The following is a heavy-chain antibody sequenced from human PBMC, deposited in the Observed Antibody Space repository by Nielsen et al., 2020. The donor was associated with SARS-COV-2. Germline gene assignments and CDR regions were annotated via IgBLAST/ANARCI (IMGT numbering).Heavy chain of an antibody. D-gene: IGHD1-26*01. CDR1: GFTVSSNY. Sequence: GGSLRLSCAASGFTVSSNYMSWVRQAPGKGLEWVGRIKSKTDGGTTDYAAPVKGRFTISRDDSKNTLYLQMNSLKTEDTAVYYCTTDYLFDSGSYVGVFDYWGQGTLVTVSS. J-gene: IGHJ4*02. V-gene: IGHV3-15*01. CDR2: IKSKTDGGTT. CDR3: TTDYLFDSGSYVGVFDY.